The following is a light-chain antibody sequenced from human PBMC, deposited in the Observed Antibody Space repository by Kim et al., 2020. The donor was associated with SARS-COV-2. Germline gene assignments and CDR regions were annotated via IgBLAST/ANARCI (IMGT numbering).Light chain of an antibody. CDR1: QSISSW. CDR2: DAS. CDR3: QQYNGYFRT. Sequence: ASVGDRVTITCRASQSISSWLAWYPQKPGKAPKLLIYDASSLESGVPSRFSGSGSGTEFTLTISSLQPDDFATYYCQQYNGYFRTFGQGTKVDIK. V-gene: IGKV1-5*01. J-gene: IGKJ1*01.